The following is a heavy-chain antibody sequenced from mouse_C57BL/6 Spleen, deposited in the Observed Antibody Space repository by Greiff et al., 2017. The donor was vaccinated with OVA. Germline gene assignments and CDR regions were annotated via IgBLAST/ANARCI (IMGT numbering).Heavy chain of an antibody. CDR2: SRNKANDYTT. CDR3: ARDAGDYGSSYPHWYFDV. CDR1: GFTFSDFY. Sequence: EVMLVESGGGLVQSGRSLRLSCATSGFTFSDFYMEWVRQAPGKGLEWIAASRNKANDYTTEYSASVKGRFIVSRDTSQSILYLQMNALRAEDTAIYYCARDAGDYGSSYPHWYFDVWGTGTTVTVSS. J-gene: IGHJ1*03. V-gene: IGHV7-1*01. D-gene: IGHD1-1*01.